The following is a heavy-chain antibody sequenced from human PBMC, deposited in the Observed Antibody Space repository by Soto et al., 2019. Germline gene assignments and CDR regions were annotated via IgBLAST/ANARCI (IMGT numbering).Heavy chain of an antibody. D-gene: IGHD3-22*01. V-gene: IGHV1-18*04. J-gene: IGHJ4*02. Sequence: VASVKVSCKASGYTFTSYGISWVRQAPGQGLEWMGWISAYNGNTNYAQKLQGRVTMTTDTSTSTAYMEPRSLRSDDTAVYYCARDSPRPNYYDSSGYPIGYWSQGTLVTVSS. CDR2: ISAYNGNT. CDR1: GYTFTSYG. CDR3: ARDSPRPNYYDSSGYPIGY.